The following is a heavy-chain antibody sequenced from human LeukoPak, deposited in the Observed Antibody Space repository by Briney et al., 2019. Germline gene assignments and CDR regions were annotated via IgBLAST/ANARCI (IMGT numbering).Heavy chain of an antibody. Sequence: GGSLRLSCVGSGFTFSRYSMNWVRQAPGKGPEWVSSIRSDASSIYYADSVKGRFTISRDNAKNSVFLQMNSLRAGDTAVYYCARGGIAVAGDDLWGQGTLVTVSA. CDR3: ARGGIAVAGDDL. V-gene: IGHV3-21*01. D-gene: IGHD6-19*01. CDR2: IRSDASSI. J-gene: IGHJ5*02. CDR1: GFTFSRYS.